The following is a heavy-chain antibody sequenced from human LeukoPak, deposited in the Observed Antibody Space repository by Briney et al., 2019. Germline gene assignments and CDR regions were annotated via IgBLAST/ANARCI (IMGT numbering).Heavy chain of an antibody. Sequence: SGGSLRLSCAASGFTFYNYAMMWVRQARGRGLEWGSAIWGSGGGTEYADSVKDRFTISRDNSTNALYLQMNSLRVEDTAVYYCERDPSGDYVGAFDMWGQGTVVTVSS. D-gene: IGHD4-17*01. J-gene: IGHJ3*02. CDR3: ERDPSGDYVGAFDM. CDR1: GFTFYNYA. V-gene: IGHV3-23*01. CDR2: IWGSGGGT.